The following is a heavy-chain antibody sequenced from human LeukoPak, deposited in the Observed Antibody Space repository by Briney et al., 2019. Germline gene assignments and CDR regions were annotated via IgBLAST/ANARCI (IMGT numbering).Heavy chain of an antibody. CDR1: GYTFTGYY. D-gene: IGHD2-2*01. CDR3: ARLADCSSSSCRSFDY. Sequence: ASVKVSCKASGYTFTGYYMHWVRQAPGQGLEWTGWINPNSGFTNYAQKFQGRVTMTRDTSISTAYMELSRLRSDDTAVYYCARLADCSSSSCRSFDYWGQGTLVTVSS. J-gene: IGHJ4*02. V-gene: IGHV1-2*02. CDR2: INPNSGFT.